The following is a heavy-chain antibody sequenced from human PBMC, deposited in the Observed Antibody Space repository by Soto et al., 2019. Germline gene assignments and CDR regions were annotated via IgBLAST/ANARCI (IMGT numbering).Heavy chain of an antibody. V-gene: IGHV3-23*01. CDR1: GFTFSSYA. CDR3: AKDIASPIVLMVYAIKGYYFDY. D-gene: IGHD2-8*01. Sequence: GGSLRLSCAASGFTFSSYAMSWVRQAPGKGLEWVSAISGSGGSTYYADSVKGRFTISRDNSKNTLHLQMNSLRAEDTAVYYCAKDIASPIVLMVYAIKGYYFDYWGQGTLVTVSS. CDR2: ISGSGGST. J-gene: IGHJ4*02.